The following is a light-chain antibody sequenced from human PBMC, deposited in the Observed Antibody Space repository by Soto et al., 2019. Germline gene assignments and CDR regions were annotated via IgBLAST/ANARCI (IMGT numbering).Light chain of an antibody. CDR3: GADHGSGSNLCKKV. V-gene: IGLV9-49*01. J-gene: IGLJ2*01. Sequence: QLVLTQPPSASASLGASVTLTCTLSSGYSNYKVDWYQQRPGKGPRFVMRVGTGGIVGSKGDGIPDRFSVLGSGLNRYLTIKNIQEEDESDYHCGADHGSGSNLCKKVFGGGTKLTVL. CDR1: SGYSNYK. CDR2: VGTGGIVG.